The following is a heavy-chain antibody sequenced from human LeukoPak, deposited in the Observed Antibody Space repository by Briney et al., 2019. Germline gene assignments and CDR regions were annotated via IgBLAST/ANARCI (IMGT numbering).Heavy chain of an antibody. J-gene: IGHJ4*02. D-gene: IGHD5-12*01. Sequence: GGSLRLSCAASGYTFSRYEMNWVRQAPGKGLEWVSYISSSGSAIYYADSVKGRFTISRDNAKNSLYLQMNSLRAEDTAVYYCARLSGYDYAYFDYWGQGTLVTVSS. CDR3: ARLSGYDYAYFDY. CDR2: ISSSGSAI. CDR1: GYTFSRYE. V-gene: IGHV3-48*03.